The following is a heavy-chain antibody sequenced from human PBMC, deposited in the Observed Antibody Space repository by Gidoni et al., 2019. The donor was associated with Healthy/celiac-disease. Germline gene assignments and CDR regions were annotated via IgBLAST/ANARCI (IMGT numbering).Heavy chain of an antibody. CDR1: GYTFTSYA. Sequence: QVQLVQSGAEVKKPGASVKVSCKASGYTFTSYAMHWVRQAPGQRLEWMGWINAGNGNTKYSQKCQGRVTITRDTSASTAYMELSSLRSEDTAVYYCARVPPDPVTHYFDYWGQGTLVTVSS. D-gene: IGHD4-17*01. V-gene: IGHV1-3*01. J-gene: IGHJ4*02. CDR3: ARVPPDPVTHYFDY. CDR2: INAGNGNT.